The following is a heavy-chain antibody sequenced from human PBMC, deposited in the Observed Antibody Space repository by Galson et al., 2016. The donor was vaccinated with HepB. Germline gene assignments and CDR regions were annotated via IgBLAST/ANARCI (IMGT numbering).Heavy chain of an antibody. CDR2: VAGGGGGI. V-gene: IGHV3-23*01. J-gene: IGHJ4*02. Sequence: SLRLSCAASGFAFSSYAMSWVRQAPGKGLEWVSTVAGGGGGIYSDSVKGRFIISRDNSKNTLSLQMNSLRADDTAVYYCANLGGYYYNSNVDYWGQGTLVTVSS. CDR3: ANLGGYYYNSNVDY. D-gene: IGHD3-22*01. CDR1: GFAFSSYA.